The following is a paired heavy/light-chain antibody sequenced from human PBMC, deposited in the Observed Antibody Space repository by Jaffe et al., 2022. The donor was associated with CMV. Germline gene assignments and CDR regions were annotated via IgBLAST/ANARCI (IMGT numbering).Light chain of an antibody. J-gene: IGLJ2*01. Sequence: QSALTQPPSASGSPGQSVTISCTGTSSDVGRYNYVSWFQQHPGKVPKLIIYEVTKRPSGVPDRFSGSKSGNTASLTVSGLQAEDEADYSCSSYGGSDNFVIFGGGTKLTVL. V-gene: IGLV2-8*01. CDR3: SSYGGSDNFVI. CDR1: SSDVGRYNY. CDR2: EVT.
Heavy chain of an antibody. J-gene: IGHJ6*02. V-gene: IGHV4-31*03. CDR1: GGSMSSGGYY. Sequence: QVQLLESGPGLVKPSQTLSLTCTVSGGSMSSGGYYWSWIRQHPGKGLEWIGYIYYSGSTFYNPSLKSRVTISVDTSKNQFSLNLSSVTAADTAVYYCARENYYGSGSYSIYYGMDVWGQGTAVTVSS. CDR3: ARENYYGSGSYSIYYGMDV. D-gene: IGHD3-10*01. CDR2: IYYSGST.